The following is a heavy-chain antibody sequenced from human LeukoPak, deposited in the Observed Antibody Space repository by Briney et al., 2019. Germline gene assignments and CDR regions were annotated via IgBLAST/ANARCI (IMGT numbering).Heavy chain of an antibody. Sequence: GGSLRLSCAASGFTFSSYSMNRVRQAPGKGLEWVANIKQDGSEKYYVDSVKGRFTISRDNAKNSLYLQMNSLRAEDTAVYYCARDPDMGFGDTRDYWGQGTLVTVSS. J-gene: IGHJ4*02. CDR2: IKQDGSEK. D-gene: IGHD3-10*01. CDR3: ARDPDMGFGDTRDY. V-gene: IGHV3-7*01. CDR1: GFTFSSYS.